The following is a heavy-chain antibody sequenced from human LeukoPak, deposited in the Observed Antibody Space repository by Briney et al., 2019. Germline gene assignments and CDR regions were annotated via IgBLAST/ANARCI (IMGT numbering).Heavy chain of an antibody. CDR1: GGSFSGYY. J-gene: IGHJ3*02. CDR2: IHSSGTT. Sequence: SETLSLTCTVSGGSFSGYYLSWIWKPPGKGLEWIGDIHSSGTTNYNPSLKSRVTISVDTSKNQFSLRLGPVTAADTAVYYCARRSRTSWAFDIWGQGTMVTVSS. V-gene: IGHV4-4*09. CDR3: ARRSRTSWAFDI. D-gene: IGHD2-2*01.